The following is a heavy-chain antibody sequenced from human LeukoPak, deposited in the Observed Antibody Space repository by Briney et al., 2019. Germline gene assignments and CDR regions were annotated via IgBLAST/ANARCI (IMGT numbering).Heavy chain of an antibody. V-gene: IGHV3-30-3*01. J-gene: IGHJ4*02. CDR1: GYTFSSYA. Sequence: GGSLRLSCAASGYTFSSYAMHWVRQAPGKGLEWVAVISYDGSNKYYADSVKGRFTISRDNAKNSLYLQMNSLRAEDTAVYYCARPRTGSFVDWGQGTLVTVSS. D-gene: IGHD3/OR15-3a*01. CDR2: ISYDGSNK. CDR3: ARPRTGSFVD.